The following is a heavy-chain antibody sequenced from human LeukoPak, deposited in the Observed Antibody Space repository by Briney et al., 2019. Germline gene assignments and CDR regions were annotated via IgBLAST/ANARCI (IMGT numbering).Heavy chain of an antibody. CDR2: ISYIGST. CDR1: GGSFTTHY. V-gene: IGHV4-59*11. CDR3: ASDSISMNAFDA. J-gene: IGHJ3*01. Sequence: SETLFLTCTVSGGSFTTHYWSWIRQPPGKGLEWIGYISYIGSTNYNPSLKSRVTISIDTSNNEVSLMLTSVTAADTAVYYCASDSISMNAFDAWGQGTMVTVSS. D-gene: IGHD3-22*01.